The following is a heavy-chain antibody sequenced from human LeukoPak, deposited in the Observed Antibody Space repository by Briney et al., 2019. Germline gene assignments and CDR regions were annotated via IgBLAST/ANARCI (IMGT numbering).Heavy chain of an antibody. CDR2: LKPDGSEK. D-gene: IGHD2-8*02. J-gene: IGHJ4*02. Sequence: GGPLRLPFAASGFPFRDFWVPGFGAAPGRGRERGANLKPDGSEKYYVDSVRGRFTISRDNAKNSLYLQMNSLRVADTAVYYCASYLYWWSDLGYWGQGTLVTVSS. V-gene: IGHV3-7*01. CDR1: GFPFRDFW. CDR3: ASYLYWWSDLGY.